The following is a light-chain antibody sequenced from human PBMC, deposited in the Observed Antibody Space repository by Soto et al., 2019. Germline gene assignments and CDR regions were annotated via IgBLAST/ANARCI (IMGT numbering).Light chain of an antibody. CDR1: SSDVGGYNY. CDR2: DVS. Sequence: QSALTQPRSVSGSPGQSVTISCTGTSSDVGGYNYVSWYQQHPGKAPKLMIYDVSKRPSGVHDRFSGSKSGNTASLTISGLQDEDEADYYCCSYAGSYTWVFGGGTKLTVL. J-gene: IGLJ2*01. V-gene: IGLV2-11*01. CDR3: CSYAGSYTWV.